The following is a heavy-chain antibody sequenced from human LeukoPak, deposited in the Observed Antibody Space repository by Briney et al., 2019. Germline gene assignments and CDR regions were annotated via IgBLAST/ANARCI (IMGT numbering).Heavy chain of an antibody. Sequence: RPGGSLRLSCAASGFTFSNYWMHWVRHAPGKGLVWVSRINSDGINTSYADSVKGRFTISRDNAKNTLNLQMNSLRAEDTAVYYCARDLGQYYDTSDNWFDPWGQGTLVTVSS. CDR2: INSDGINT. J-gene: IGHJ5*02. D-gene: IGHD3-22*01. V-gene: IGHV3-74*01. CDR3: ARDLGQYYDTSDNWFDP. CDR1: GFTFSNYW.